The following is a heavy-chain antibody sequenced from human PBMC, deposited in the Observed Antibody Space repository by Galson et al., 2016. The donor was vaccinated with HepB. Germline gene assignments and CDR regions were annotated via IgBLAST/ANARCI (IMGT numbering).Heavy chain of an antibody. J-gene: IGHJ4*02. CDR3: AKDCSSAGSCQDY. Sequence: SLRLSCAASGFTFSSYAMSWVRQAPGKGLEWVSAIVGGGDSGHSTHYADSVKGRFTISRDNSKNTVFLQMNSLRAEDTAVYYCAKDCSSAGSCQDYWGQGTPVPVSS. CDR1: GFTFSSYA. CDR2: IVGGGDSGHST. D-gene: IGHD2-15*01. V-gene: IGHV3-23*01.